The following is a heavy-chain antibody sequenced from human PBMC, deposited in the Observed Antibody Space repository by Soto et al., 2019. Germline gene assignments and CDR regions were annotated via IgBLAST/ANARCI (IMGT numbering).Heavy chain of an antibody. D-gene: IGHD2-2*01. J-gene: IGHJ4*02. Sequence: QVQLVQSGAEVKKPGASVKVSCNASGYTFTSYDISWVRQAPGQGIEWMGWISAYNGNTNYAQKLQGRVTMTTDTSTSTAYMELRSLRSDDTAVYYCAREDCITTSCYLADYWGQGTLVTVSS. CDR2: ISAYNGNT. V-gene: IGHV1-18*01. CDR3: AREDCITTSCYLADY. CDR1: GYTFTSYD.